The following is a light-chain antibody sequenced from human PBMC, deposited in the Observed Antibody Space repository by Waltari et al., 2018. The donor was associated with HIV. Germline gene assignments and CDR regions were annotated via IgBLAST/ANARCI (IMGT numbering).Light chain of an antibody. CDR1: TPNLANNY. V-gene: IGLV1-51*01. J-gene: IGLJ1*01. Sequence: QPLLTHPPSVSAAPGQPATISCSGGTPNLANNYVSWSQRLPGTAPKLLIYDNSERPSGIPDRFSGSKSGTSATLGITGLQTGGEADYYCGTWDSSLSAVVFGTGTKVTVL. CDR2: DNS. CDR3: GTWDSSLSAVV.